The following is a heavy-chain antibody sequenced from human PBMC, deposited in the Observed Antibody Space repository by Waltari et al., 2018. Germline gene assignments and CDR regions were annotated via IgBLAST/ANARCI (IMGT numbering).Heavy chain of an antibody. CDR3: ARGPSHYYGSGSYLFSYYYYGMDV. D-gene: IGHD3-10*01. V-gene: IGHV4-59*01. Sequence: QVQLQESGPGLVKPSETLSLTCPVPGGSISSYYWSWIRQPPGKGLEWIGYIYYSGSTNYNPSLKSRVTISVDTSKNQFSLKLSSVTAADTAVYYCARGPSHYYGSGSYLFSYYYYGMDVWGQGTTVTVSS. J-gene: IGHJ6*02. CDR1: GGSISSYY. CDR2: IYYSGST.